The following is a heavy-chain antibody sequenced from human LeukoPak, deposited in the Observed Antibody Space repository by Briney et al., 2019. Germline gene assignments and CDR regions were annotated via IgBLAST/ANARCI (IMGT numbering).Heavy chain of an antibody. D-gene: IGHD2-15*01. J-gene: IGHJ5*02. CDR3: AITSAAHHRYCSGGSCYSRGTPNNWFDP. CDR1: RYSFTSYW. CDR2: IYPGDSDT. V-gene: IGHV5-51*01. Sequence: GESLKISCKGSRYSFTSYWIGWVRQMPGKGLEWMGIIYPGDSDTRYSPSFQGQVTISADKSISTAYLQWSSLKASDTAMYYCAITSAAHHRYCSGGSCYSRGTPNNWFDPWGQGTLVTVSS.